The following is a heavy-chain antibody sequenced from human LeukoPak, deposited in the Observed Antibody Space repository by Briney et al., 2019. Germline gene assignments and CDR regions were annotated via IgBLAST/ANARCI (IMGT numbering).Heavy chain of an antibody. CDR3: ARNRGWYATDV. CDR2: VHYSGSA. CDR1: GGSVRSDISH. D-gene: IGHD6-19*01. V-gene: IGHV4-61*01. J-gene: IGHJ6*02. Sequence: SETPSLTCSVSGGSVRSDISHWSWIRQPPGKGLEWIGYVHYSGSANYNPSLESRVTMSLDRSKNRFSLELTSVTAADTAVYYCARNRGWYATDVWGQGAAVTVSS.